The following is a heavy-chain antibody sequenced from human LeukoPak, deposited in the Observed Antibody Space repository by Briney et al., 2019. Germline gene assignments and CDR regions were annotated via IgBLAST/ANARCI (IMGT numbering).Heavy chain of an antibody. J-gene: IGHJ5*02. V-gene: IGHV1-69*13. CDR2: IIPIFGTA. Sequence: SVKVSCKASGYTFTSYGISWVRQAPGQGLEWMGGIIPIFGTANYAQKFQGRVTITADESTSTAYMELSSLRSEDTAVYYCARLGYCGGDCYSDWFDPWGQGTLVTVSS. CDR1: GYTFTSYG. CDR3: ARLGYCGGDCYSDWFDP. D-gene: IGHD2-21*02.